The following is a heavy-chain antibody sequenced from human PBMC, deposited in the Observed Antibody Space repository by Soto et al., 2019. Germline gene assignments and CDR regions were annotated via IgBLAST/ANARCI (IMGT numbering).Heavy chain of an antibody. CDR3: ARELLWFGELLPGYYFDY. Sequence: SETLSLTCAVYGGSFSGYYCIFSRHPPVKGLEWIGEINHSGSTNYNPSLKSRVTISVDTSKNQFSLKLSSVTAADTAVYYCARELLWFGELLPGYYFDYWGQGTLVTVSS. CDR2: INHSGST. CDR1: GGSFSGYY. V-gene: IGHV4-34*01. D-gene: IGHD3-10*01. J-gene: IGHJ4*02.